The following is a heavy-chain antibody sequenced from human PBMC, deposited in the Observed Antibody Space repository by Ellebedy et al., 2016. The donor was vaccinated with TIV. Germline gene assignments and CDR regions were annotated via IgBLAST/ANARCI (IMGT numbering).Heavy chain of an antibody. D-gene: IGHD1-14*01. CDR2: ITRDGGWT. V-gene: IGHV3-43*01. Sequence: PGGSLRLSCEGSGFTFNDYTLYWVRHPPGKGLQWVSFITRDGGWTVYSDPVQGRFTISRDNTKNSLFLQMNSLRIEDTAFYYCATEKNQIIDHWGQGTLGTVSS. CDR1: GFTFNDYT. CDR3: ATEKNQIIDH. J-gene: IGHJ4*02.